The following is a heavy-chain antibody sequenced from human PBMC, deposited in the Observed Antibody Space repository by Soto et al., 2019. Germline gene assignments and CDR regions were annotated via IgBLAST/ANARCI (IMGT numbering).Heavy chain of an antibody. CDR2: IYYSGST. D-gene: IGHD6-13*01. Sequence: PSETLSLTCTVSGGSISSGGYDWSWIRQHPGKGLEWIGYIYYSGSTYYNPSLKSRVTISVDTSKNQFSLKLSSVTAADTAVYYCARDGAAAGTIGGFDPWGQGTLVTVSS. CDR1: GGSISSGGYD. CDR3: ARDGAAAGTIGGFDP. J-gene: IGHJ5*02. V-gene: IGHV4-31*03.